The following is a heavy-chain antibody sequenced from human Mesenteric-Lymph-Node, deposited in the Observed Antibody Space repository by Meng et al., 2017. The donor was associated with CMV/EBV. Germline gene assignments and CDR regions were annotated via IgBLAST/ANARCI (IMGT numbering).Heavy chain of an antibody. CDR1: GFTFSSYE. V-gene: IGHV3-48*03. CDR2: ISSSGSTV. Sequence: GGSLRLSCAASGFTFSSYEMNWVRQAPGKGLEWVSYISSSGSTVYYADSVKGRFTISRDNSKNTLYLQMNSLRAEDTAVYYCARASQTDAFDIWGQGTMVTVSS. J-gene: IGHJ3*02. CDR3: ARASQTDAFDI.